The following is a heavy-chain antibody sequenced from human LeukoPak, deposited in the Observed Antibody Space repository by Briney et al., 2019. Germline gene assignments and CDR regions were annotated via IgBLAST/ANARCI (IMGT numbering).Heavy chain of an antibody. CDR1: GFTFSSHA. V-gene: IGHV3-23*01. CDR3: ANGRRDGYNSIDY. Sequence: PGGSLRLSCAASGFTFSSHAINWVRQAPGKGLEWVSAISGSGGSTYYADSVKGRFTISRDNSKNTLYLQMNTLRAEDTAVYYCANGRRDGYNSIDYWGQGTLVTVSS. D-gene: IGHD5-24*01. J-gene: IGHJ4*02. CDR2: ISGSGGST.